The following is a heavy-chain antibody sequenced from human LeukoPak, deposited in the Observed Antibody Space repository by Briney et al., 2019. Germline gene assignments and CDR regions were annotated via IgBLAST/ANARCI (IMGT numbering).Heavy chain of an antibody. CDR1: GGSISSYY. D-gene: IGHD3-22*01. J-gene: IGHJ3*02. CDR2: IYYSGST. V-gene: IGHV4-59*01. CDR3: AREGIYYYDSSGYPGAFDT. Sequence: SETLSLTCTVSGGSISSYYWSWIRQPPGKGLEWIGYIYYSGSTNYNPSLKSRVTISVDTSKNQFSLKLSSVTAADTAVYYCAREGIYYYDSSGYPGAFDTWGQGTMVTVSS.